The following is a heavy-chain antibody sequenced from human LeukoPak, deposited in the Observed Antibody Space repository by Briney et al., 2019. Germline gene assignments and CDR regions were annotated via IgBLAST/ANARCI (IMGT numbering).Heavy chain of an antibody. V-gene: IGHV3-7*01. CDR2: IKQDGSEK. D-gene: IGHD1-26*01. CDR3: ERDNVVGATNFDY. CDR1: GFTFSTYW. Sequence: GGSLRLSCAASGFTFSTYWMSWVRQVPGKGLEWVANIKQDGSEKYYVDSVKGRFTISRDNAKNSLYLQMNSLRTEDTAVYYCERDNVVGATNFDYWGQGTLVTVSS. J-gene: IGHJ4*02.